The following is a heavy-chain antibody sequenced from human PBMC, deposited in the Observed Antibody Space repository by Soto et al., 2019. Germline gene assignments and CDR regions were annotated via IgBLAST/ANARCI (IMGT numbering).Heavy chain of an antibody. D-gene: IGHD6-19*01. CDR2: INIGDGNT. CDR1: GYSFSSYA. V-gene: IGHV1-3*04. J-gene: IGHJ4*02. CDR3: ARDDGIELAGNLDY. Sequence: ASVKVSCKASGYSFSSYAMHWVRQAPGQRLEWMGWINIGDGNTVYSQKFQGRITISRDTSATTAYMELSSLRSEDTAIYYCARDDGIELAGNLDYWGRGTLVTVSS.